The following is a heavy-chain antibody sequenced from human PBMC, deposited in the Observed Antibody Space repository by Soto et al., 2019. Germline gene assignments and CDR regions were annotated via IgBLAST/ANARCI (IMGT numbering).Heavy chain of an antibody. CDR2: IGGSGSSA. D-gene: IGHD3-10*01. CDR3: AKDAVAYNGEWDWFDL. J-gene: IGHJ5*02. CDR1: GFTFKNFA. V-gene: IGHV3-23*01. Sequence: VQLLESGGGLVQPGGSLRLSCVASGFTFKNFAMTWVRQAPGKGMEWVSAIGGSGSSANYADSVKGRFTVSRDDSKSTLYLQMSGLRVDDTALYYCAKDAVAYNGEWDWFDLWGQGTLVTVSS.